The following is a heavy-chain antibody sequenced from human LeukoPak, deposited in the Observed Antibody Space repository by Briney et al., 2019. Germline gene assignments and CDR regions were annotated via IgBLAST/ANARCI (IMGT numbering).Heavy chain of an antibody. CDR3: ARVRGYCSSTSCYEGWFDAFDI. J-gene: IGHJ3*02. CDR2: ISSSSSYI. D-gene: IGHD2-2*01. V-gene: IGHV3-21*01. Sequence: GGSLRLSCAASGLTFSSYSMNWVRQAPGKGLEWVSSISSSSSYIYYADSVKGRFTISRDNAKNSLYLQMNSLRAEDTAVYYCARVRGYCSSTSCYEGWFDAFDIWGQGTMVTVSS. CDR1: GLTFSSYS.